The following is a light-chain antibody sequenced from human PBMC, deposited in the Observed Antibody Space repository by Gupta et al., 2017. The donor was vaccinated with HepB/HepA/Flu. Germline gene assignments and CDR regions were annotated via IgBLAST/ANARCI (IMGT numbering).Light chain of an antibody. J-gene: IGKJ5*01. Sequence: ETLMTQSPDSLAVSLCERATIYCKSSQSLFFSTNSNNSLAWYQQKPGQPPNLLIYWATTRESGVPDRFSGSGSGKDFPLTISSLQAEDVAVYYCQQYFSTPPTFGQGTRLEIK. CDR2: WAT. CDR3: QQYFSTPPT. CDR1: QSLFFSTNSNNS. V-gene: IGKV4-1*01.